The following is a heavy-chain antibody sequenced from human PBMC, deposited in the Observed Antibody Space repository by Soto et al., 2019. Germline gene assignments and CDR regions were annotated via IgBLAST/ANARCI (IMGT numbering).Heavy chain of an antibody. CDR1: GGSISSGDYY. V-gene: IGHV4-30-4*01. CDR3: ARAGSGGYDWGY. D-gene: IGHD5-12*01. CDR2: IYYRGST. J-gene: IGHJ4*02. Sequence: QVQLQESGPGLVKPSQTLSLTCTVSGGSISSGDYYWSWIRQPPGRGLEWIGYIYYRGSTYYNPSLKSRVTISVDTSKNQCSLKLSSVTAADTAVYYCARAGSGGYDWGYWGQGTLVTVSS.